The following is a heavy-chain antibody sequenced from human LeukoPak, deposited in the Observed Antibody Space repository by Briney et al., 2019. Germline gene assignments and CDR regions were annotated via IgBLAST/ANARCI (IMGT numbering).Heavy chain of an antibody. V-gene: IGHV4-4*02. CDR2: IYHRGTT. CDR3: ARRGGSYEYFDS. CDR1: GGSISSGNW. Sequence: SGTLSLTCVVSGGSISSGNWWSWVRQSPGKELEWIGEIYHRGTTHYNPSLKSRVTITVDKSENHFSLRLSSVTAADTAVYYCARRGGSYEYFDSWGQGTLVTVSS. D-gene: IGHD3-16*01. J-gene: IGHJ4*02.